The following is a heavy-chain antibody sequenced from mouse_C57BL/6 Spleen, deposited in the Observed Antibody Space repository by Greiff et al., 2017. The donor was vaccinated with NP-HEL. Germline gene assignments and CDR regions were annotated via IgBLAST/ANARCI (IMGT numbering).Heavy chain of an antibody. J-gene: IGHJ3*01. CDR3: ARRDDYDGGFAY. D-gene: IGHD2-4*01. Sequence: QVTLKECGPGILQSSQTLSLTCSFSGFSLSTSGMGVSWIRQPSGKGLEWLAHIYWDDDKRYNPSLKSRLTISKDTSRNQVFLKITSVDTADTATYYCARRDDYDGGFAYWGQGTLVTVSA. CDR2: IYWDDDK. CDR1: GFSLSTSGMG. V-gene: IGHV8-12*01.